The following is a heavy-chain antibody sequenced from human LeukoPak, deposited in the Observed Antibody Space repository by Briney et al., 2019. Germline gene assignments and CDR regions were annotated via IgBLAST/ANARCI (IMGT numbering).Heavy chain of an antibody. Sequence: GGSLRLSCAASGFTFSSYAMHWVRQAPGKGMEWVAVISYDGSNKYYADSVKGRFTISRDNSKNTLYLQMNSLRAEDTAVYYCARDRWGSSWSDYWGQGTLVTVSS. V-gene: IGHV3-30-3*01. CDR1: GFTFSSYA. CDR3: ARDRWGSSWSDY. CDR2: ISYDGSNK. D-gene: IGHD6-13*01. J-gene: IGHJ4*02.